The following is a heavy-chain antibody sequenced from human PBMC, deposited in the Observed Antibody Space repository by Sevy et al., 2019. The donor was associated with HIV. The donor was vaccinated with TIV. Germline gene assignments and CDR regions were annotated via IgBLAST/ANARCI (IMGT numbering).Heavy chain of an antibody. CDR3: ARDRGGSSGLDY. J-gene: IGHJ4*02. Sequence: GESLKISCAASGFTFSSYAMHWVRQAPGKGLEWVAVISYDGSNKYYADSVKGRFTISRDNSKNTLYLQMNSLRAEDTAVYYCARDRGGSSGLDYWGQGTLVTVSS. V-gene: IGHV3-30*04. D-gene: IGHD3-22*01. CDR2: ISYDGSNK. CDR1: GFTFSSYA.